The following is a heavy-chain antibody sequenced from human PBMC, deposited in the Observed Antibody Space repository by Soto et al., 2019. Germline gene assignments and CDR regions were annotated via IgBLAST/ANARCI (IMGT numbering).Heavy chain of an antibody. D-gene: IGHD3-16*01. J-gene: IGHJ5*02. CDR1: GFTFNRYS. V-gene: IGHV3-21*01. CDR3: ARDRLGIPGSP. CDR2: ISSSSNYI. Sequence: GSLRLSCAASGFTFNRYSMNWVRQAPGKGLEWASSISSSSNYIYYADSVKGRFTISRDNAKNSLYLQMNSLRAEDTAIYYCARDRLGIPGSPWGQGTLVTVSS.